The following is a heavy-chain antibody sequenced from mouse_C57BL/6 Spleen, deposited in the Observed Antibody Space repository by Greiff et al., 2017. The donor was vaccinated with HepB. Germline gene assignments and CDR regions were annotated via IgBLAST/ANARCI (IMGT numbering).Heavy chain of an antibody. CDR1: GYSITSGYY. V-gene: IGHV3-6*01. Sequence: EVQLVESGPGLVKPSQSLSLTCSVTGYSITSGYYWNWIRQFPGNKLEWMGYISYDGSNNYNPSLKNRISITRDTSKNQFFLKLNSVTTEDTATYYCARDPGYYFDYWGQGTTLTVSS. CDR3: ARDPGYYFDY. CDR2: ISYDGSN. J-gene: IGHJ2*01.